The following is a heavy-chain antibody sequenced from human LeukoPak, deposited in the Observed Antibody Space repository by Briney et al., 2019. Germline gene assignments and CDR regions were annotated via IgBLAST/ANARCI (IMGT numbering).Heavy chain of an antibody. CDR1: GFTVSSNY. V-gene: IGHV3-66*02. Sequence: GGSLRLSCAASGFTVSSNYMSWVRQAPGKGLEWVSVIYSGGSTYYADSVKGRFTISRDNPKNTLYLQMNSLRGEDTAVYYCASRAPYSSGWYYFDYWGQGTLVTVSS. D-gene: IGHD6-19*01. J-gene: IGHJ4*02. CDR2: IYSGGST. CDR3: ASRAPYSSGWYYFDY.